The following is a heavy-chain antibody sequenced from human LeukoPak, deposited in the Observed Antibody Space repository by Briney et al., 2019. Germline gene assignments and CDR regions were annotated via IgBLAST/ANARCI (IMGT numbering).Heavy chain of an antibody. D-gene: IGHD6-13*01. V-gene: IGHV3-30*18. CDR3: AKGGPGIAAADY. CDR1: GFTFRSYD. CDR2: ISYDGSNK. Sequence: GRSLRLSCAASGFTFRSYDMHWVRQAPGKGLEWVAVISYDGSNKYYADSVKGRFTISRDNSKNTLYLQMNSLRAEDTAVYYCAKGGPGIAAADYWGQGTLVTVSS. J-gene: IGHJ4*02.